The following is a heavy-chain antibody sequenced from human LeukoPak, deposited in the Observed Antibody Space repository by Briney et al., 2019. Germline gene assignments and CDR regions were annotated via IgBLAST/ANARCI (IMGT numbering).Heavy chain of an antibody. CDR2: INSDGSST. CDR3: ARGPYGDHNFDY. J-gene: IGHJ4*02. D-gene: IGHD4-17*01. V-gene: IGHV3-74*01. CDR1: GFTFSSYW. Sequence: GGSLRLSCAASGFTFSSYWMQWVRQAPGKGLVWVSRINSDGSSTSYADSVKGRFTISRDNAKNTLYLQMNSLRAEDTAVYYCARGPYGDHNFDYWGQGTLVTVSS.